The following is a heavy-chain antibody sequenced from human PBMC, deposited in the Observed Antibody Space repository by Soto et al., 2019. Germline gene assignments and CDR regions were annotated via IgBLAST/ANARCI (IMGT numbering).Heavy chain of an antibody. D-gene: IGHD2-15*01. V-gene: IGHV1-18*04. CDR2: FSGKNGNT. J-gene: IGHJ6*02. CDR1: GYTFISHG. Sequence: QVQLVQSGVEVKKPGASVKVSCKASGYTFISHGISWVRQAPGQGLVWVGWFSGKNGNTNYAQKLQGRVTLTTDTAMSPAYMELSSLTSDDTAVYSCARVASSMVVVPDYGMDVWGQGTTVTVSS. CDR3: ARVASSMVVVPDYGMDV.